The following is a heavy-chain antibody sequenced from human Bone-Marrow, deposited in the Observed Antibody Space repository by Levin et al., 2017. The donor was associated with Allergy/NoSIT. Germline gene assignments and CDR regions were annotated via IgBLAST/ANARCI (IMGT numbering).Heavy chain of an antibody. CDR3: ARSIAVAGGHFYYYGMDV. CDR2: ISSGSTYI. J-gene: IGHJ6*02. V-gene: IGHV3-21*01. Sequence: SCAASGFTFSDFGMKWVRQAPGKGLEWVSSISSGSTYIYYADSWKGRFTISRDNAKNSLYLQMHSLRVEDTAIYYCARSIAVAGGHFYYYGMDVWGQGTTVTVS. D-gene: IGHD6-19*01. CDR1: GFTFSDFG.